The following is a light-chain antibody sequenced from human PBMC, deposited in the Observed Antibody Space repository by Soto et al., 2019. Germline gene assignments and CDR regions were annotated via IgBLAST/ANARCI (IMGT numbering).Light chain of an antibody. V-gene: IGKV3-20*01. CDR3: QQYGSTPLT. J-gene: IGKJ4*01. CDR1: QSVGSNK. CDR2: DAS. Sequence: EIVLTQSPGTLSLSPGERATLSCRASQSVGSNKLAWYQQKRGQAPRFLMYDASTRATGIPDRFSGSGSGTDFTLTISRLEPEDFAVYYCQQYGSTPLTFGGVTKVEIK.